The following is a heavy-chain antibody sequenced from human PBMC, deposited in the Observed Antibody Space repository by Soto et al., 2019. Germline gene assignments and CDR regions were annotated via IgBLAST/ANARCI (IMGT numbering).Heavy chain of an antibody. D-gene: IGHD6-19*01. V-gene: IGHV4-30-2*02. J-gene: IGHJ5*02. Sequence: LSLTCAVSGGSISSGGYSWSWIRQPPGKGLEWIGYIYHSGSTYYNPSLKSRVTISVDRSKNQFSLKLSSVTAADTAVYYCARYSSGWYWFDPGGQGTLVTVSS. CDR2: IYHSGST. CDR1: GGSISSGGYS. CDR3: ARYSSGWYWFDP.